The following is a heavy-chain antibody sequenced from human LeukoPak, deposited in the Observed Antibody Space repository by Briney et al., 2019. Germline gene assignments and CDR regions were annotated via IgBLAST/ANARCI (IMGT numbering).Heavy chain of an antibody. CDR2: IKQDGAQR. CDR1: GFTFSNAW. V-gene: IGHV3-7*01. J-gene: IGHJ4*02. Sequence: GGSLRLSCAASGFTFSNAWMSWVRQAPGKGLEWVANIKQDGAQRYYVDSVKGRFIISRDNAKNSLYLQMNSLRVEDTAVYYCARVRQSASDSSTDYWGQGTLVTVSS. CDR3: ARVRQSASDSSTDY. D-gene: IGHD4-11*01.